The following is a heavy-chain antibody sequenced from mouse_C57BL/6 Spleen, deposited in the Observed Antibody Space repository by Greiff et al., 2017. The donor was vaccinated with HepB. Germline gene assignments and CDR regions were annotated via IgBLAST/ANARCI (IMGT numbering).Heavy chain of an antibody. J-gene: IGHJ3*01. Sequence: EVKLMESEGGLVQPGSSMKLSCTASGFTFSDYYMAWVRQVPEKGLEWVANINYDGSSTYYLDSLKSRFIISRDNAKNILYLQMSSLKSEDTATYYCARMIYYGNSAWFAYWGQGTLVTVSA. CDR1: GFTFSDYY. CDR2: INYDGSST. D-gene: IGHD2-1*01. CDR3: ARMIYYGNSAWFAY. V-gene: IGHV5-16*01.